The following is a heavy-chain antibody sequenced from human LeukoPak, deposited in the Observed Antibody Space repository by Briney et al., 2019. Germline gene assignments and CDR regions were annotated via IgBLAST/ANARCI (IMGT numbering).Heavy chain of an antibody. D-gene: IGHD3-10*01. V-gene: IGHV3-23*01. CDR2: ISGSGGST. CDR3: AKAPPRKLWFGESWTG. Sequence: GGSLRLSCAASGFTFSSYAMSWVRQAPGKGLEWVSAISGSGGSTYYADSVKGRFTISRGNSKNTLYLQMNSLRAEDTAVYYCAKAPPRKLWFGESWTGWGQGTLVTVSS. CDR1: GFTFSSYA. J-gene: IGHJ4*02.